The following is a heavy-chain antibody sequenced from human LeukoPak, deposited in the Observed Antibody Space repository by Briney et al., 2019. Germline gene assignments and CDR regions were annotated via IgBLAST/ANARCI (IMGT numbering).Heavy chain of an antibody. CDR3: AKGITVTTGGSY. Sequence: GGSLRLSCAASGFTFSSYAMSWVRQAPGKGLEWVSAISGSGGSTYYADSVKGRFTISRDNSKNTLYLQMSSLRAEDTAVYYCAKGITVTTGGSYWGQGTLVTVSS. CDR2: ISGSGGST. D-gene: IGHD4-17*01. CDR1: GFTFSSYA. J-gene: IGHJ4*02. V-gene: IGHV3-23*01.